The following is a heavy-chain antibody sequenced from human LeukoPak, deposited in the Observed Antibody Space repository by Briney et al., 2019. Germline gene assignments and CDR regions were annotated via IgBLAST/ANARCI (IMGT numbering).Heavy chain of an antibody. J-gene: IGHJ4*02. V-gene: IGHV4-34*01. CDR2: ITYDGST. CDR3: ARGLASGYPPIPFDY. Sequence: PSETLSLTCAVFGGSFDGYYWSWIRQPPGEGLEWIGEITYDGSTNYNPSLKSRVTISVDTSKIQFSLNLSSVTAADTAIYYCARGLASGYPPIPFDYWGQGTQVTVSS. D-gene: IGHD3-3*01. CDR1: GGSFDGYY.